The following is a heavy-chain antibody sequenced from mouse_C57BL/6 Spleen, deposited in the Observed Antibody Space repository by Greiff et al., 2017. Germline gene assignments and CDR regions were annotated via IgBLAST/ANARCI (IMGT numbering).Heavy chain of an antibody. J-gene: IGHJ1*03. CDR2: IYPGSGST. V-gene: IGHV1-55*01. CDR1: GYTFTSYW. Sequence: VQLQQPGAELVKPGASVKMSCKASGYTFTSYWITWVKQRPGQGLEWIGDIYPGSGSTNYNEKFKSKATLTVDTSSSTAYMQLSSLTSEDSAVYYCAMVYYGSSYWYFDVCGTGTTVTVSS. CDR3: AMVYYGSSYWYFDV. D-gene: IGHD1-1*01.